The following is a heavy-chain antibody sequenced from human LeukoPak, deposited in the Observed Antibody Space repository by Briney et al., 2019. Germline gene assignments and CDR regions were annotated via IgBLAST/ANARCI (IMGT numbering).Heavy chain of an antibody. D-gene: IGHD6-25*01. Sequence: ASVKVSRKASGSAFTAYFMHWVRQAPGQGLEWMGWINPNSGNTHYSQKFQGRVTMTRDSSINTAYMELSTLRSDDTAVYYCARDFAISSDWRHSNYMDIWGKGTPVTVSS. CDR3: ARDFAISSDWRHSNYMDI. CDR2: INPNSGNT. V-gene: IGHV1-2*02. CDR1: GSAFTAYF. J-gene: IGHJ6*03.